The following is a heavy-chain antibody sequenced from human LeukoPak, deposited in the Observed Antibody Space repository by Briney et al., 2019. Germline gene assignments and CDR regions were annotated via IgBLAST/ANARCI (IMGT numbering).Heavy chain of an antibody. CDR3: ARVRGVLRRNPTYYYGMYV. CDR1: GYTFTSYD. Sequence: ASVKVSCKASGYTFTSYDINWVRQATGHVLEWMGLMNPNRGSTGYAQKFQGRVTITRNTSISTAYMELSSLRSEDTAVYYCARVRGVLRRNPTYYYGMYVWGQGTTVTVSS. J-gene: IGHJ6*02. D-gene: IGHD3-3*01. V-gene: IGHV1-8*01. CDR2: MNPNRGST.